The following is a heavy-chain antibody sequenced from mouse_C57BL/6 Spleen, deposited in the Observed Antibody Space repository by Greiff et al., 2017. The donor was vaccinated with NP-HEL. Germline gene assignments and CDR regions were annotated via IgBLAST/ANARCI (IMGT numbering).Heavy chain of an antibody. D-gene: IGHD2-5*01. CDR1: GFSLTSYG. CDR2: IWSGGST. J-gene: IGHJ1*03. V-gene: IGHV2-2*01. Sequence: VMLVESGPGLVQPSQSLSITCPVSGFSLTSYGVHWVRQSPGKGLAWLGVIWSGGSTDYNAAFISRLSISKDNSKSQVFFKMNSLQADDTAIYYCAREYSNWYFDVWGTGTTVTVSS. CDR3: AREYSNWYFDV.